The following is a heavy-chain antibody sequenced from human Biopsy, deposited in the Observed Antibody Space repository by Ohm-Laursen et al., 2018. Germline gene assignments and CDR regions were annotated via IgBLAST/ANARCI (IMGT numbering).Heavy chain of an antibody. J-gene: IGHJ2*01. V-gene: IGHV4-59*07. CDR3: ASAGYNPDWNFDL. CDR2: IYFTGRT. D-gene: IGHD5-24*01. CDR1: GGPIDSYY. Sequence: SDTLSLTCTVSGGPIDSYYWSWIRQPPGKALEWIGYIYFTGRTSYNPSLKSRVTMSVNTSKKQFSLRLSSVIAADTAVYYCASAGYNPDWNFDLWGRGTRVTVSS.